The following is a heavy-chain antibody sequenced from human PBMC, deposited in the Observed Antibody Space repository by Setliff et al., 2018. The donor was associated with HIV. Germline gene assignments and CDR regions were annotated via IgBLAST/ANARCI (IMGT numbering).Heavy chain of an antibody. J-gene: IGHJ2*01. CDR2: IYYTGSA. V-gene: IGHV4-39*01. Sequence: SETLSLTCTVSGGSISSISYYWGWIRQPPGKGLECIGTIYYTGSASYNPSLKSRVSMSVDTSKNQFSLKLTSVTAADTAVYHCSRLADGGYDFRGYFDLWGRGTLVTVSS. D-gene: IGHD5-12*01. CDR1: GGSISSISYY. CDR3: SRLADGGYDFRGYFDL.